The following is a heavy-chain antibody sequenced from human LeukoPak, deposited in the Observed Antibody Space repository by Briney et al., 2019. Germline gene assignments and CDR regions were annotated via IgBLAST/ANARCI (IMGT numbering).Heavy chain of an antibody. CDR3: ARLYYDSSGYYQIRYFDY. V-gene: IGHV4-39*01. CDR2: IYYSGST. Sequence: SETLSLTCTVSGGSISSSSYYWGWIRQPPGKGLEWIGSIYYSGSTYYNPSLKSRVTISVDKSKNQFYLNLSSVTAADTAVYYCARLYYDSSGYYQIRYFDYWGQGTLVTVSS. J-gene: IGHJ4*02. CDR1: GGSISSSSYY. D-gene: IGHD3-22*01.